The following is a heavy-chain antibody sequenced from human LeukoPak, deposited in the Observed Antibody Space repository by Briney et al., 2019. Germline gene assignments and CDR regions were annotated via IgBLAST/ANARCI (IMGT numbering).Heavy chain of an antibody. Sequence: PSETLSLTCTVSGGSISSYYWSWIRQPPGKGMEWIGYIYYSGSTNYNPSLKSRVTISVDTSKNQFSLKLSSVTAADTAVYYCARDSGYYGRFDYWGQGTLVTVSS. CDR3: ARDSGYYGRFDY. CDR2: IYYSGST. J-gene: IGHJ4*02. CDR1: GGSISSYY. D-gene: IGHD3-22*01. V-gene: IGHV4-59*01.